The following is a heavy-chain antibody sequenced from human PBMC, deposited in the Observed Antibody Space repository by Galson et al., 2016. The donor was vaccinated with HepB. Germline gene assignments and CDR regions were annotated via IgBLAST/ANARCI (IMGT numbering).Heavy chain of an antibody. J-gene: IGHJ5*02. CDR1: GASISGSSFY. Sequence: SETLSLTCSVSGASISGSSFYWGWVRQPPGKGLECLGFISQSGYTPYNPSLKTRVTISVDTSMNQFSLKLTSATAADTALYYCARQRNDWGGMYLDRWGRGLLVTVSS. V-gene: IGHV4-39*01. D-gene: IGHD3-9*01. CDR3: ARQRNDWGGMYLDR. CDR2: ISQSGYT.